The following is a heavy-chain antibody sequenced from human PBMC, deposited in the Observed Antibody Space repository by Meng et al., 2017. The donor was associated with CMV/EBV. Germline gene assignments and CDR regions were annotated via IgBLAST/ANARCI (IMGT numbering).Heavy chain of an antibody. CDR2: TSSSGSTI. V-gene: IGHV3-48*03. Sequence: AGSLRLSCAASGLTFSSYEMNWVRQAPGKGPEWVSYTSSSGSTIYYADSVKGRFTISRDNAKNSLYLQMNSLRAEDTAVYYCARDDATSYYYYYDMDVWGQGTTVTVSS. D-gene: IGHD2-2*01. J-gene: IGHJ6*02. CDR1: GLTFSSYE. CDR3: ARDDATSYYYYYDMDV.